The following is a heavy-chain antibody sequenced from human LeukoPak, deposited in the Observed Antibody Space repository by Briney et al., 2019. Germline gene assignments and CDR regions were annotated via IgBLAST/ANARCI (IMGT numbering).Heavy chain of an antibody. Sequence: SETLSLTCAVYGGSFSGYYWSWIRQPPGKGLEWIGEINHSGSTNYNPSLKSRVTISVDTSKNQFSLKLSSVTAADTAVYYCARKLWFGELWNYWGQGTLVTVSS. J-gene: IGHJ4*02. D-gene: IGHD3-10*01. CDR1: GGSFSGYY. CDR2: INHSGST. CDR3: ARKLWFGELWNY. V-gene: IGHV4-34*01.